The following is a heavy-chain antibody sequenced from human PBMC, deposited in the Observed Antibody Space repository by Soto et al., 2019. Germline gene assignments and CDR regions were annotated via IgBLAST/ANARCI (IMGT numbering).Heavy chain of an antibody. Sequence: GASVKVSCKTSGYSFITNAMHWVRQAPGQRLEWLGWSKPGTGTTKYSQKFQGRVTMNRDTSISTAYMELSRLRSDDTAVYYCASTIAVAGTGPNADYYGMDVWGQGTTVTVSS. CDR2: SKPGTGTT. D-gene: IGHD6-19*01. V-gene: IGHV1-3*01. CDR3: ASTIAVAGTGPNADYYGMDV. CDR1: GYSFITNA. J-gene: IGHJ6*02.